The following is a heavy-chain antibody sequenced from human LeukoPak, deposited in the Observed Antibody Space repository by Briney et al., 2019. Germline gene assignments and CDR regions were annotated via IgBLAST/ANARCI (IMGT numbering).Heavy chain of an antibody. CDR2: XSGSGGST. CDR3: AKEVPSEAEDWFDP. Sequence: PGASLRLSCAASGFTFSSYAMSWVRQAPGKGXXXXXXXSGSGGSTYYADSVKGRFTISRDNSKNTLYLQMNSLRAEDTAVYYCAKEVPSEAEDWFDPWGQGTLVTVSS. CDR1: GFTFSSYA. V-gene: IGHV3-23*01. J-gene: IGHJ5*02.